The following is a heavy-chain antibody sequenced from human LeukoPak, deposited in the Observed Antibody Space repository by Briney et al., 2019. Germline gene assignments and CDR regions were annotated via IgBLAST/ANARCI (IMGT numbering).Heavy chain of an antibody. J-gene: IGHJ4*02. Sequence: KTSETLSLTCTVSGVSVSSGGCYWSWIRQPPGKGLEWIGYVYYSGSTNYNPSLKSRVTISVDTSKNQFSLKLSSVTAADTAVYYCARSSSLGGSYEDYWGQGTLVTVSS. V-gene: IGHV4-61*08. D-gene: IGHD1-26*01. CDR2: VYYSGST. CDR1: GVSVSSGGCY. CDR3: ARSSSLGGSYEDY.